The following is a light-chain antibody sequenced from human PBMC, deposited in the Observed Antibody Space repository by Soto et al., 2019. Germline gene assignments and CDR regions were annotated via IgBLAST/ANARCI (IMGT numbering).Light chain of an antibody. CDR3: QQYHIWPSWT. CDR1: RSLDGNY. Sequence: ERVVTQSRGALSLSQGERATLSCRASRSLDGNYLAWYQQKPGQAPRLLIYGASTRATGIPDRFSGSGSGTDFTLTISSLEPEDFAVYYCQQYHIWPSWTFGQGTKVDIK. CDR2: GAS. J-gene: IGKJ1*01. V-gene: IGKV3-20*01.